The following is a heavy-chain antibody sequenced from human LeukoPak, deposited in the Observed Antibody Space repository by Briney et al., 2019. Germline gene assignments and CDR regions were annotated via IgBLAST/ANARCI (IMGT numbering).Heavy chain of an antibody. Sequence: ASVKVSCKASGGTFSSYAISWVRQAPGQGLEWMVGIIPIFGTANYAQKFQGRVTITADESTSTAYMELSSLKSEDTAVYYCARESVIAVAGLFDYWGQGTLVTVSS. V-gene: IGHV1-69*13. J-gene: IGHJ4*02. CDR1: GGTFSSYA. CDR2: IIPIFGTA. CDR3: ARESVIAVAGLFDY. D-gene: IGHD6-19*01.